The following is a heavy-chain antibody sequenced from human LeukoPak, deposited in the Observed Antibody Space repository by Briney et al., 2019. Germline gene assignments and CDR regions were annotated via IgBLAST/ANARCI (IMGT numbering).Heavy chain of an antibody. D-gene: IGHD1-1*01. CDR1: GFPFSSYS. Sequence: GGSLRLSCAASGFPFSSYSMNWVRQAPGKGLEWVSYISASGSNIYYLDSVKGRFTVSRENAMNSLFLQMDRPRAEDTAVYYCVRVKGTYFDFWGQGTLVTVSS. CDR3: VRVKGTYFDF. V-gene: IGHV3-48*01. J-gene: IGHJ4*02. CDR2: ISASGSNI.